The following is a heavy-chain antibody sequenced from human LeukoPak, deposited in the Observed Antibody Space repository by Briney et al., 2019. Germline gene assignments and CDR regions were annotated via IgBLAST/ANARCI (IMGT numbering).Heavy chain of an antibody. CDR1: GFTFSSHA. Sequence: PGGSLRLSCAASGFTFSSHAMHWVRQAPGKGLGWVTIISYDGNNKYYADSVKGRFTISRDNSKNTLYLQMNSVRAEDTAVYYCARHFLAAAGSKGPLDYWGQGTLVTVSS. CDR3: ARHFLAAAGSKGPLDY. CDR2: ISYDGNNK. J-gene: IGHJ4*02. D-gene: IGHD6-13*01. V-gene: IGHV3-30-3*01.